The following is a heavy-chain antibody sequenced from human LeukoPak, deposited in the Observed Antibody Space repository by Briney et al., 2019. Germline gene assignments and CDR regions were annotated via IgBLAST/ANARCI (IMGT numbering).Heavy chain of an antibody. CDR2: ISWNSGSI. CDR1: GFTFDDYA. CDR3: AKDRGYGSGSYLDY. V-gene: IGHV3-9*01. Sequence: GGSLRLSCAASGFTFDDYAMHWVRQAPGKGLEWVSGISWNSGSIRYADSVRGRFTISRDNAKNSPYLQMNSLRAEDTALYYCAKDRGYGSGSYLDYWGQGTLVTVSS. D-gene: IGHD3-10*01. J-gene: IGHJ4*02.